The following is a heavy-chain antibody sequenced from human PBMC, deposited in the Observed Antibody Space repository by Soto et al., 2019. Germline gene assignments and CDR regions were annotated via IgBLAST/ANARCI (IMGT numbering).Heavy chain of an antibody. V-gene: IGHV1-2*02. D-gene: IGHD2-2*02. J-gene: IGHJ6*02. CDR3: ARQYQLLYYYYGMDV. CDR2: INPYSGGT. Sequence: ASVKVSSKASGYTITGYYMHWVRQAPGQGIEWMGWINPYSGGTNYAQKFQGRVTMTRDTSISTAYMELSRLRSDDTAVYYCARQYQLLYYYYGMDVWGQGTTVTVSS. CDR1: GYTITGYY.